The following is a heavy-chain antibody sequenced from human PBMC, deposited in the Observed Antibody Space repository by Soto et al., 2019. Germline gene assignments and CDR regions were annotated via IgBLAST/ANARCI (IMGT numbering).Heavy chain of an antibody. Sequence: QVQLQESGPGLVKPSQTLSLTCTVSGDSISSDGYYWSWIRQHPGTGLEWIGYIYHSGNTYYNPSLKSRVTISADTSKNQVSLKVSSATAADTAVYYCAREAAVEGMDVWGQGTTVTVS. CDR1: GDSISSDGYY. J-gene: IGHJ6*02. CDR2: IYHSGNT. CDR3: AREAAVEGMDV. D-gene: IGHD2-15*01. V-gene: IGHV4-31*03.